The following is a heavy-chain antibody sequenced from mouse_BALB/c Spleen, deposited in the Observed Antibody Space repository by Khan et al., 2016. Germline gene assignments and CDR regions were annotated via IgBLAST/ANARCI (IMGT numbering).Heavy chain of an antibody. V-gene: IGHV1-55*01. D-gene: IGHD1-1*01. Sequence: QVQLQQPGAELVKPGTSVKLSCKASGYNFTSYWINWVKLRPGQGLEWIGDIYPGSGSTNYNEKFKSKATLTVDTSSSTAYMQLSSLASEDSALYCCARAALSYGSSYWYFDVWGAGTTVTVSS. CDR1: GYNFTSYW. CDR3: ARAALSYGSSYWYFDV. J-gene: IGHJ1*01. CDR2: IYPGSGST.